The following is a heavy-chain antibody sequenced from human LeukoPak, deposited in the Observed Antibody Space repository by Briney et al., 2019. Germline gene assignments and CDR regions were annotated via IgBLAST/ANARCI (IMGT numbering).Heavy chain of an antibody. CDR3: AKRYCSSTSCSLFDY. V-gene: IGHV3-23*01. CDR2: ISGSGDST. Sequence: GGSLRLSCAASGFTFSTYSMNWVRQAPGKGLEWVSGISGSGDSTYYADSVKGRFTISRDNSKKTLYLQMDSLRAQDTAIYYCAKRYCSSTSCSLFDYWGQGNLVTVSS. CDR1: GFTFSTYS. J-gene: IGHJ4*02. D-gene: IGHD2-2*01.